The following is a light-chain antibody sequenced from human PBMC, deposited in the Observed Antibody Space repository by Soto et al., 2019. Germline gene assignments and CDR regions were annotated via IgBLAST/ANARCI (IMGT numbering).Light chain of an antibody. J-gene: IGKJ3*01. Sequence: DIQMTQSPSSLSASVGDRVTITCRASQSVITYLNWYQQKPGKAPKFLIYGASSLQTGVPSRFSGSGSGTDFTLTISSLQPEDFATYYCQQSYSSPLTFGPGTKVDVK. CDR3: QQSYSSPLT. CDR2: GAS. CDR1: QSVITY. V-gene: IGKV1-39*01.